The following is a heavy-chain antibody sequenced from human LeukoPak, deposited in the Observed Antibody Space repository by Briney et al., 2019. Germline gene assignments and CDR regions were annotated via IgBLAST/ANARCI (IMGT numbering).Heavy chain of an antibody. CDR2: INHRGST. Sequence: ETLSLTCAVYGGSFSGYHWSWIRQPPGKGLEWIGEINHRGSTNYNPSLKSRVTMSVDTSKNQFSPKLSSVTAADTAVYYCARGRGAARFVTIEFDYWGQGALVTVSS. J-gene: IGHJ4*02. V-gene: IGHV4-34*01. CDR3: ARGRGAARFVTIEFDY. CDR1: GGSFSGYH. D-gene: IGHD6-6*01.